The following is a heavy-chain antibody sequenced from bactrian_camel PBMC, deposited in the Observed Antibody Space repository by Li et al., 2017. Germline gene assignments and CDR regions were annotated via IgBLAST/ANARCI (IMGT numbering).Heavy chain of an antibody. V-gene: IGHV3S55*01. D-gene: IGHD1*01. Sequence: HVQLVESGGGSVQAGGSLNLSCLASDTSKYCMGWFRQAPGMEREEVATLNTDYTANYADSVKGRFTMSRDNAKNTLYLHMNSLKTEDSAMYFCAADAGSGWRDCPALAVAGARGPRSPSP. CDR2: LNTDYTA. CDR1: DTSKYC. J-gene: IGHJ4*01. CDR3: AADAGSGWRDCPALAVA.